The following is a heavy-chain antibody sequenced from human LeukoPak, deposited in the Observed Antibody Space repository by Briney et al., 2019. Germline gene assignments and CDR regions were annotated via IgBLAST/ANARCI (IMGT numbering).Heavy chain of an antibody. V-gene: IGHV3-21*01. CDR2: ISSSSSYI. D-gene: IGHD2-15*01. Sequence: GGSLRLSCAASGFTFSSYSMNWVRQAPGKGLEWVSSISSSSSYIYYADSVKGRFTISRDNAKNSLYLQMNSLRAEDTAVYYCARVLKRGYCSGGSCYPTGAFDIWGQGTMVTVSS. CDR1: GFTFSSYS. CDR3: ARVLKRGYCSGGSCYPTGAFDI. J-gene: IGHJ3*02.